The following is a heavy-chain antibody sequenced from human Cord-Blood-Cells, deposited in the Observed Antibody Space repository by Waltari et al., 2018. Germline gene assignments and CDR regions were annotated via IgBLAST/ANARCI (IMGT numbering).Heavy chain of an antibody. J-gene: IGHJ4*02. CDR1: GFTFSSYA. CDR3: AKDGRRYCSGGSCYFDY. D-gene: IGHD2-15*01. V-gene: IGHV3-23*01. CDR2: ISGSGGST. Sequence: EVQLLESGGGLVQPGGSLRLSCAASGFTFSSYAMSWVRQAPGKGLEWVSAISGSGGSTYYADSVKGRFTISRDNSKNTLYLQMNSLRAEDTAVYYCAKDGRRYCSGGSCYFDYWGQGTLVTVSS.